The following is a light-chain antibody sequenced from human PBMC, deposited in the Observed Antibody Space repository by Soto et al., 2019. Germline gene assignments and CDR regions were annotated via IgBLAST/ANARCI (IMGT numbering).Light chain of an antibody. CDR2: EIN. V-gene: IGLV2-8*01. CDR3: SSFAGSNGFPYV. Sequence: QSALTQPPSASGSPGQSVTISCTGTSSDVGAYDYVSWYQQHPGKAPKLMIYEINKRPSGVPDRFSGSKSGNTASLTVSGLQAQDEADYYCSSFAGSNGFPYVFGTGTKLTVL. J-gene: IGLJ1*01. CDR1: SSDVGAYDY.